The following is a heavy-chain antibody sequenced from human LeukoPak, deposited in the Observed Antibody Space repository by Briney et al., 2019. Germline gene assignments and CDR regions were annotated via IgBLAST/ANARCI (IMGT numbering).Heavy chain of an antibody. J-gene: IGHJ4*02. CDR1: GFTFSSYG. D-gene: IGHD2-21*02. CDR2: IWYDGSNK. CDR3: AREGGVVVTALDY. Sequence: GGSLRLSCAASGFTFSSYGMHWVRQAPGKGLEWVAVIWYDGSNKYYADSVKGRFTISRDNSKNTLYLQMNSLRAEDTAVYCCAREGGVVVTALDYWGQGTLVTVSS. V-gene: IGHV3-33*01.